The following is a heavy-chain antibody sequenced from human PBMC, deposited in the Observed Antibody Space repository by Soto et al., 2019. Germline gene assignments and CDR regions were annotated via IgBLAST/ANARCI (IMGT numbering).Heavy chain of an antibody. V-gene: IGHV1-2*02. Sequence: QVQLVQSGAEVKKPGASVKVSCKASGYAFSDYYMHWVRQAPGQGLEWMGWINPKSGGTKYAQKFQGGVTMTRDTSISTAYMDLSRLRSDDTAVYYCATPGGPDSGGYYYFDYWGQGTLVTVSS. CDR1: GYAFSDYY. CDR3: ATPGGPDSGGYYYFDY. CDR2: INPKSGGT. J-gene: IGHJ4*02. D-gene: IGHD3-22*01.